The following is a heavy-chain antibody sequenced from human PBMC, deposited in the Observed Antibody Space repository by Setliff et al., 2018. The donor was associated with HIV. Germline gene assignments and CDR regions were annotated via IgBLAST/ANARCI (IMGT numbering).Heavy chain of an antibody. CDR2: MNPNSGNR. D-gene: IGHD4-17*01. V-gene: IGHV1-8*03. CDR1: GYTFTSYD. Sequence: ASVKVSCKTSGYTFTSYDINWVRQATGQGLEWMGWMNPNSGNRGYAQKFQGRVTISRNTSISTAYMELSGLRSEDTAVYYCVREGAGPTDDAFDIWGQGTMVTVSS. CDR3: VREGAGPTDDAFDI. J-gene: IGHJ3*02.